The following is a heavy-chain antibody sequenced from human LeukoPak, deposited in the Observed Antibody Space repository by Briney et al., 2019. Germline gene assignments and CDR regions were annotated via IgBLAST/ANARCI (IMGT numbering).Heavy chain of an antibody. Sequence: SKTLSLTCTVSGGSISSYYWSWIRQPPGKGLEWIGYIYYSGSTNYNPSLKSRVTISVDTSKNQFSLKLSSVTAADTAVYYCARHGAVAGTFHYDYWGQGTLVTVSS. V-gene: IGHV4-59*08. D-gene: IGHD6-19*01. CDR3: ARHGAVAGTFHYDY. CDR2: IYYSGST. J-gene: IGHJ4*02. CDR1: GGSISSYY.